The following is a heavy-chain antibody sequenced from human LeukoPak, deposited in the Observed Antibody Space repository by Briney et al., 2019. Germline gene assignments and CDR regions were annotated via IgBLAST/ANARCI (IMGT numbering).Heavy chain of an antibody. CDR2: IYTSGTT. J-gene: IGHJ4*02. D-gene: IGHD3-16*01. CDR3: ARASRGTYYYFDY. V-gene: IGHV4-4*07. CDR1: SGSISSNY. Sequence: SETLSLTCTVSSGSISSNYWNWIRQPAGEGLEWIGRIYTSGTTTYNPSLKSRVIMSLDTSKNQFSLKLSSVTAADTAVYYCARASRGTYYYFDYWGQGSLVTVSS.